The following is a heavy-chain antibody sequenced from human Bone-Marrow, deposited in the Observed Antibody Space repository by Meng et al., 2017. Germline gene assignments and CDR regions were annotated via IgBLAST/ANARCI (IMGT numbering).Heavy chain of an antibody. V-gene: IGHV1-69*01. CDR1: GGTFSSCA. CDR2: IIPIFGTA. Sequence: VQLVQSGAEGKKPGSSVKSSCKASGGTFSSCAISWVRQAPGQGLEWMGGIIPIFGTANYAQKFQGRVTITADESTSTAYMELSSLRSEDTAVYYCAREGIAAASLQDWGQGTLVTVSS. D-gene: IGHD6-13*01. CDR3: AREGIAAASLQD. J-gene: IGHJ1*01.